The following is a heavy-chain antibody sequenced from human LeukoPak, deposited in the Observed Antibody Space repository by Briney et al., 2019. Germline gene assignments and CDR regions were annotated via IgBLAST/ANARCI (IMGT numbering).Heavy chain of an antibody. CDR2: IIPIFGTA. Sequence: SVKVSCKASGGTFRSYAINWVRQAPGQGLEWMGGIIPIFGTANYAQKFQGRVTITADESTSTAYMELSSLGSEDTAVYYCARDHSNGLYYFDYWGQGTLVTVSS. J-gene: IGHJ4*02. CDR1: GGTFRSYA. D-gene: IGHD6-19*01. V-gene: IGHV1-69*13. CDR3: ARDHSNGLYYFDY.